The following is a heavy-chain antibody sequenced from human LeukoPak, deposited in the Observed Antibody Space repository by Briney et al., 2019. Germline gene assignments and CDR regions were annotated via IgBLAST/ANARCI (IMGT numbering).Heavy chain of an antibody. V-gene: IGHV3-7*04. D-gene: IGHD3-9*01. CDR3: ARGRYFDWLLS. J-gene: IGHJ5*02. CDR1: GFTFSSYG. Sequence: GGSLRLSCAASGFTFSSYGMHWVRQAPGKGLEWVANIKQDGSEKYYVDSVKGRFTISRDNAKNSLYLQMNSLRAEDTAVYYCARGRYFDWLLSWGQGTLVTVSS. CDR2: IKQDGSEK.